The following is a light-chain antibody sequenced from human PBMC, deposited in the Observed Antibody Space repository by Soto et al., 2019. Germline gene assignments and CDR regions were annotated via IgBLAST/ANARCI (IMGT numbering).Light chain of an antibody. CDR2: AAS. J-gene: IGKJ4*01. CDR3: QNYHSALFT. Sequence: DTQMTQSPSSLSASVGDRVTITCRASQGIRDYLVWYQQKPGKVPKLLIYAASTLQSGVPSRFSGSGSGTDFTLTISSLQPEDVATYYCQNYHSALFTFGGGTRVEIK. V-gene: IGKV1-27*01. CDR1: QGIRDY.